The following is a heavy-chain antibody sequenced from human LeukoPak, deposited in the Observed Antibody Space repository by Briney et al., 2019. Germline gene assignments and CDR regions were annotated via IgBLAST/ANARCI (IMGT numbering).Heavy chain of an antibody. D-gene: IGHD2-21*02. J-gene: IGHJ4*02. CDR3: ARVGYCGGDCYSHDY. V-gene: IGHV1-18*01. CDR1: GGTFFNYG. CDR2: ISAYNGNT. Sequence: ASVKVSCKASGGTFFNYGVTWVRQAPGQGLEWMGWISAYNGNTNYAQKLQGRVTMTTDTSTSTAYMELRSLRSDDTAVYYCARVGYCGGDCYSHDYWGQGTLVTVSS.